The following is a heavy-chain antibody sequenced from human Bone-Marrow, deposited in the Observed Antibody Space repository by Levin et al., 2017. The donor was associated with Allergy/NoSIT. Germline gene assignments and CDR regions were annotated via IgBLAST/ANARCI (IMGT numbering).Heavy chain of an antibody. V-gene: IGHV3-49*04. CDR3: TRIPVSSSWYGYGMDV. J-gene: IGHJ6*02. CDR1: GFTFGDYA. D-gene: IGHD6-13*01. CDR2: IRSKAYGGTT. Sequence: PGGSLRLSCTASGFTFGDYAMSWVRQAPGKGLEWVGFIRSKAYGGTTEYAASVKGRFTISRDDSKSIAYLQMNSLKTEDTAVYYCTRIPVSSSWYGYGMDVWGQGTTVTVSS.